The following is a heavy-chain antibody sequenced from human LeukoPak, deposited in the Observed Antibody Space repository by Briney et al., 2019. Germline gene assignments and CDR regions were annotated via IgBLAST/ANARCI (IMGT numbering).Heavy chain of an antibody. J-gene: IGHJ4*02. Sequence: GGSLRLSCAASGFTFSSYGMHYGIHWVRQAPGKGLEWVSAISGSGSTTYYADSVKGRFTISRDNSKNTLYLQMNSLTVDDTAVYYCVRSGYSNGWYRNWGQGTLVTVSS. CDR2: ISGSGSTT. V-gene: IGHV3-23*01. CDR1: GFTFSSYG. CDR3: VRSGYSNGWYRN. D-gene: IGHD6-19*01.